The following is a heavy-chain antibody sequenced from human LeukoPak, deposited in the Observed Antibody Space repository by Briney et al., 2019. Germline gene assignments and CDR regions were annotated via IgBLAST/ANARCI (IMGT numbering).Heavy chain of an antibody. CDR1: GYSISSGYY. CDR3: ARRVGGDGYNGGAFGI. D-gene: IGHD5-24*01. Sequence: SETLSLTCAVSGYSISSGYYWGWIRQPPGKGLEWIGSIYHSGSTYYNPSLKSRVTISVDTSKNQFSLKLSSVTAADTAVYYCARRVGGDGYNGGAFGIWGQGTMVTVSS. CDR2: IYHSGST. J-gene: IGHJ3*02. V-gene: IGHV4-38-2*01.